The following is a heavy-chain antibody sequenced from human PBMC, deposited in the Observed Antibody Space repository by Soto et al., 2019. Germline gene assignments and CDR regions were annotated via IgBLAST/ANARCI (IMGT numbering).Heavy chain of an antibody. D-gene: IGHD3-22*01. CDR1: GGSISSGDYY. Sequence: SETLSLTCTVSGGSISSGDYYWSWIRQPPGKGLEWIGYIYYSGSTYYNPSLKSRVTISVDTSKNQFSLKLSSVTAADTAVYYCARAMIVEQYYYGMDVWGQGTTVTVS. J-gene: IGHJ6*02. CDR3: ARAMIVEQYYYGMDV. V-gene: IGHV4-30-4*01. CDR2: IYYSGST.